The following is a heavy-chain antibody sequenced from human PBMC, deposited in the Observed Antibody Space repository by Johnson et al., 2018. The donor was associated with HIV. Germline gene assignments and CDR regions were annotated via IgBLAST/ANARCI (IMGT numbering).Heavy chain of an antibody. V-gene: IGHV3-30*14. Sequence: VQLVESGGGVVQPGRSLRLSCAASGFTFSSYAMHWVRQAPGKGLEWVAVISYDGSNKYYADSVKGRFTISRDNSKNTLYLQMGSLRAEDMAVYYCARAVGAPRAYEDDAFDIWGQGTMVTVSS. CDR1: GFTFSSYA. J-gene: IGHJ3*02. CDR2: ISYDGSNK. CDR3: ARAVGAPRAYEDDAFDI. D-gene: IGHD1-26*01.